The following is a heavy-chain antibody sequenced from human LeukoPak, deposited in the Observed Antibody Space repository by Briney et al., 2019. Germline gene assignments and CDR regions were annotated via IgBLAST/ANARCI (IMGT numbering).Heavy chain of an antibody. V-gene: IGHV4-4*07. CDR3: AREGTRYYYDSSGYLML. Sequence: SETLSLTCTVSGGSISSYYWSWIRQPAGKGLEWIGRIYTSGSTNYNPSLKSRATMSVDTSKNQFSLKLSSVTAADTAVYYCAREGTRYYYDSSGYLMLWGQGTLVTVSS. J-gene: IGHJ4*02. CDR1: GGSISSYY. CDR2: IYTSGST. D-gene: IGHD3-22*01.